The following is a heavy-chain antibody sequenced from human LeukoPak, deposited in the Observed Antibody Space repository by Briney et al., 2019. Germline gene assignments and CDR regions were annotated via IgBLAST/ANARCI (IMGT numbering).Heavy chain of an antibody. V-gene: IGHV4-34*01. CDR1: GGSFSGYY. CDR2: IYHTGST. J-gene: IGHJ4*02. Sequence: PSETLSLTCAVYGGSFSGYYWSWIRQPPGKGLEWIGEIYHTGSTNYNPSLKSRVTISVDTPKNQFSLNLSSVTAADTAVYYCARQTGSGLFILPGGQGTLVTVSS. D-gene: IGHD3/OR15-3a*01. CDR3: ARQTGSGLFILP.